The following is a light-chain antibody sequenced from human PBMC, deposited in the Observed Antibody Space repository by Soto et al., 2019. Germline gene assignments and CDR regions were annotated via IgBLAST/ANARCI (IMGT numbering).Light chain of an antibody. Sequence: IVLTQSPGTLSLSPGERATLSCRASQSLQRSFLAWYQHKPGQSPRLLISGVSSRAAGVPDRFSGSGSGTDFTLTISSLEPEDFAVYYCQQRSNWPPSITFGQGTRLEIK. J-gene: IGKJ5*01. CDR3: QQRSNWPPSIT. V-gene: IGKV3D-20*02. CDR1: QSLQRSF. CDR2: GVS.